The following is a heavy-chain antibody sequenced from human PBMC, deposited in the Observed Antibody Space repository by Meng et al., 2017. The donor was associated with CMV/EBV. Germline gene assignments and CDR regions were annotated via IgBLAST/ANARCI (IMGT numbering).Heavy chain of an antibody. CDR2: IYYSGST. CDR1: GGSISSSSYY. J-gene: IGHJ5*02. CDR3: ARGRGYDFWSGYQMGNWFDP. D-gene: IGHD3-3*01. Sequence: SETLSLTCTVSGGSISSSSYYWGWIRQPPGKGLEWIGSIYYSGSTYYNPSLKSRVTISVATSKNQFSLKLSSVTAADTAVYYCARGRGYDFWSGYQMGNWFDPWGQGTLVTVSS. V-gene: IGHV4-39*07.